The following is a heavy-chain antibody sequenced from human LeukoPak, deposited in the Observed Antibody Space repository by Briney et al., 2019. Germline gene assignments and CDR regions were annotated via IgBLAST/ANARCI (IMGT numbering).Heavy chain of an antibody. Sequence: ASVKVSCKASGYTFTSYYMHWVRQAPGKGLEWMGTINPSGGRTSYAQKFQGRVTMTRDTSTSTVYMELSSLRSDDTAVYYCARGGTVLRPNSPYDYWGQGTLVTVSS. CDR1: GYTFTSYY. CDR3: ARGGTVLRPNSPYDY. V-gene: IGHV1-46*01. D-gene: IGHD4-17*01. J-gene: IGHJ4*02. CDR2: INPSGGRT.